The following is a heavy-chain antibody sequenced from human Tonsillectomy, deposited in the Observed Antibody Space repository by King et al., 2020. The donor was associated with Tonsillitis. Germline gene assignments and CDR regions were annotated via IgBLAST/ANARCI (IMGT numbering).Heavy chain of an antibody. Sequence: QLVQSGAEVKKPGSSVKVSCRASGATFTSYTIIWVRQAPGQGLEWMGGIIPLSRTSNYAKKFQGRGSITADESTGTAYMDLSSLRSEDTAVYFCARVAKTSGYDVYYFDYWGQGTLVTVSS. V-gene: IGHV1-69*01. CDR3: ARVAKTSGYDVYYFDY. D-gene: IGHD5-12*01. J-gene: IGHJ4*02. CDR1: GATFTSYT. CDR2: IIPLSRTS.